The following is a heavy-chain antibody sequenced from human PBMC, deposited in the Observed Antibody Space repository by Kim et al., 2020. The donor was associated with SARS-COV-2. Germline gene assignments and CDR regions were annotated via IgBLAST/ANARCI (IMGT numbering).Heavy chain of an antibody. J-gene: IGHJ4*02. V-gene: IGHV3-30*02. CDR3: AKLVGATGGDFDY. D-gene: IGHD1-26*01. Sequence: ADSVKGRFTISRDNSKSTLYLQMNSLRAEDTAVYYCAKLVGATGGDFDYWGQGTLVTVSS.